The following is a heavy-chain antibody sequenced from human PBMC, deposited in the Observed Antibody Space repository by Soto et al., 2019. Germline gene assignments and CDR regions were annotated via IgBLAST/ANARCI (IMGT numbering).Heavy chain of an antibody. D-gene: IGHD2-2*01. CDR1: GGSISSSNW. Sequence: PSETLSLTCAVSGGSISSSNWWSWVRQPPGKGLEWIGEINHSGSTNYNPSLKSRVTISVGTSKNQFSLKLSSVTAADTAVYYCARGLVVVPAATLPYFDYWGQGTLVTVSS. CDR2: INHSGST. V-gene: IGHV4-4*02. J-gene: IGHJ4*02. CDR3: ARGLVVVPAATLPYFDY.